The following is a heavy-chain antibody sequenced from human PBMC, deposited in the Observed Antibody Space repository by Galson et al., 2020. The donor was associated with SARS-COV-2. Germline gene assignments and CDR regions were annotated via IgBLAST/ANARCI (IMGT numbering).Heavy chain of an antibody. Sequence: ASVKVSCKAYGYTFNSYGISWVRQAPGQGLEWMGRISAYNGNTNYAQKLQGRVTMTTDTSTSPAYMELRSLRSDDTAVYYCARTDGYSSSWYWYFDLWGRGTLFTGAS. CDR1: GYTFNSYG. J-gene: IGHJ2*01. CDR3: ARTDGYSSSWYWYFDL. V-gene: IGHV1-18*04. CDR2: ISAYNGNT. D-gene: IGHD6-13*01.